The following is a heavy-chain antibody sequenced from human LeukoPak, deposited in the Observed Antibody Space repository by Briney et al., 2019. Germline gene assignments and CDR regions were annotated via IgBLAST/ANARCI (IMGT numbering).Heavy chain of an antibody. CDR2: IGTAGDT. D-gene: IGHD3-22*01. Sequence: GGSLRLSCAASGFTFSSYDMHWVRQATGKGLEWVSAIGTAGDTYYPGSVKGRFTISRENAKNSLYLQMNSLRAGDTAVYYCARGGYYDSSGYPAKYYFDHWGQGTLVTVSS. J-gene: IGHJ4*02. V-gene: IGHV3-13*01. CDR3: ARGGYYDSSGYPAKYYFDH. CDR1: GFTFSSYD.